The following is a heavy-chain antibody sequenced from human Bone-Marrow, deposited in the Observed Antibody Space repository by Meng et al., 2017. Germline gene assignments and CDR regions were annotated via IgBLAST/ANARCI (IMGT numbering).Heavy chain of an antibody. J-gene: IGHJ6*02. CDR3: ARDHAWFGETYAMDV. Sequence: SVKVSCKASGGTFSSYAISWVRQAPGQGLEWMGGIIPIFGTANYAQKFQGRVTITADKSTSTAYMELSSLRSEDTAVYYCARDHAWFGETYAMDVWGQGTTVTVSS. CDR2: IIPIFGTA. V-gene: IGHV1-69*06. CDR1: GGTFSSYA. D-gene: IGHD3-10*01.